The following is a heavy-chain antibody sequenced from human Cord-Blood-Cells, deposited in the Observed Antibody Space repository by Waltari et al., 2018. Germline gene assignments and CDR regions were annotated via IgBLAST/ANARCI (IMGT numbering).Heavy chain of an antibody. CDR2: ISSSSSYI. CDR1: GFTISSYS. V-gene: IGHV3-21*01. J-gene: IGHJ4*02. D-gene: IGHD3-16*02. Sequence: EVQLVESGGGLVKPGGSLRLSCAASGFTISSYSMNWVRQAPGKGLEWVSSISSSSSYIYYADSVKGRFTISRDNAKNSLYLQMNSLRAEDTAVYYCARAPGSTFGGVINYWGQGTLVTVSS. CDR3: ARAPGSTFGGVINY.